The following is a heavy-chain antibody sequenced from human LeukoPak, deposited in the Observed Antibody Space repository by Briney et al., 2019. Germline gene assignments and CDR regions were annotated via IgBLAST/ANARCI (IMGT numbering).Heavy chain of an antibody. J-gene: IGHJ6*02. CDR1: GFTFSSYA. V-gene: IGHV3-23*01. CDR2: ISGSGGST. Sequence: GGSLRLSCAASGFTFSSYAMSWVRQAPGKGLEWVSAISGSGGSTYYADSVKGRFTISRDNTKKTLYLQMNNLRAEDTAVYYCARGHYGLDVWGQGTTVTVSS. CDR3: ARGHYGLDV.